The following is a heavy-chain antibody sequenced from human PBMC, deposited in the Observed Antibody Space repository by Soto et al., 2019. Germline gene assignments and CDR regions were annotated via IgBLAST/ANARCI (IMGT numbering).Heavy chain of an antibody. CDR1: GGSFSGYY. D-gene: IGHD3-9*01. V-gene: IGHV4-34*01. CDR2: VSHSGST. Sequence: SETLSLTCAVYGGSFSGYYWSWIRQPPGKGLEWIGEVSHSGSTKYNPSLKTRVTISVDTSKNQFSLKLSSVTAADTAVYYCARGDVLTGYQYWGQGALVTVSS. CDR3: ARGDVLTGYQY. J-gene: IGHJ4*02.